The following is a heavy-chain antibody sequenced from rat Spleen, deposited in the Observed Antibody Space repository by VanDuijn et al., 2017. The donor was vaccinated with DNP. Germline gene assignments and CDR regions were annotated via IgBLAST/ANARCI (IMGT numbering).Heavy chain of an antibody. D-gene: IGHD1-6*01. CDR2: INPGSGGT. CDR1: GYSFTSNQ. CDR3: ARTIRVYYGLLPFAY. J-gene: IGHJ3*01. V-gene: IGHV1-47*01. Sequence: QLRQSGAELVWPGTSVRLSCKASGYSFTSNQMNWIKQTTGQGLEWIGIINPGSGGTDYNVKFKGKATLTVDRSSSTAFMQLSSLTPDDSAVYYCARTIRVYYGLLPFAYWGQGTLVTVSS.